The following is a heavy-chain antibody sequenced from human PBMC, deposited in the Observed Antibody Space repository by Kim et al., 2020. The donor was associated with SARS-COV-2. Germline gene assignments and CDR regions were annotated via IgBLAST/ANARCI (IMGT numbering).Heavy chain of an antibody. J-gene: IGHJ5*02. CDR3: ARDQRLLWFGEDGFDP. Sequence: GGSLRLSCAASEFTFSSYEMNWVRQAPGKGLEWVSYISSSGSTIYYADSVKGRFTISRDNAKNSLYLQMNSLRAEDTAVYYCARDQRLLWFGEDGFDPWGQGTLVTVSS. V-gene: IGHV3-48*03. CDR2: ISSSGSTI. CDR1: EFTFSSYE. D-gene: IGHD3-10*01.